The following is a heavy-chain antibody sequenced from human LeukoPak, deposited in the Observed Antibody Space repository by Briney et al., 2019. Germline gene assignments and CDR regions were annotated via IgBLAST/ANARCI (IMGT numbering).Heavy chain of an antibody. CDR1: GYTFTSYY. CDR2: INPSGGST. CDR3: AREFRPYYDSSGSGTFFDY. D-gene: IGHD3-22*01. Sequence: ASVKVSCKASGYTFTSYYMHWVRQAPGQGLEWMGIINPSGGSTSYAQKFQGRVTMTRDTSTSTVYMELSSLRSEDTAVYYCAREFRPYYDSSGSGTFFDYWGQGTLVTVSS. J-gene: IGHJ4*02. V-gene: IGHV1-46*01.